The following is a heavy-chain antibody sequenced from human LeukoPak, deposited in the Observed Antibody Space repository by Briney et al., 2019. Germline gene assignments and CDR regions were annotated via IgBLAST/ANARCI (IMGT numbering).Heavy chain of an antibody. CDR3: NTGGGPVTTSVEYFKH. J-gene: IGHJ1*01. Sequence: GGSLRLSCAASGFTFDDYAIHWVRQAPGKGLEWVCLISWDGGSSNYADSVKGRFTISRGNSENSACLPKNSTTTGDTGLFYSNTGGGPVTTSVEYFKHWGQGTPVTVSS. V-gene: IGHV3-43D*03. CDR1: GFTFDDYA. CDR2: ISWDGGSS. D-gene: IGHD4-17*01.